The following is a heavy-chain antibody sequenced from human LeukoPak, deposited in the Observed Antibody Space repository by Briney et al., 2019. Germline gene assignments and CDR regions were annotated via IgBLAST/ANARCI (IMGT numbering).Heavy chain of an antibody. Sequence: PSGTLSLTCTVSVGSISSYYWGGSPRPPPERLEWIGYIYSSRSTNYNPSLKSRVTISVDTSTHQFSLKLSSVTAADTAVYYCASARRLRVFYLDYWGQGTLVTVSS. CDR3: ASARRLRVFYLDY. J-gene: IGHJ4*02. D-gene: IGHD5/OR15-5a*01. CDR2: IYSSRST. V-gene: IGHV4-59*13. CDR1: VGSISSYY.